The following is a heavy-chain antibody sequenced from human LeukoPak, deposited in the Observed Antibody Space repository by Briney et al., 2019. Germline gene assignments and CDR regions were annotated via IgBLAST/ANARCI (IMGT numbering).Heavy chain of an antibody. V-gene: IGHV3-66*01. CDR2: IYSGGST. CDR1: GFTVSSNY. CDR3: ARIVLVRGVIYYGMDV. D-gene: IGHD3-10*01. J-gene: IGHJ6*02. Sequence: GGSLRLSCAASGFTVSSNYMSWVRQAPGKGLEWVSVIYSGGSTYYADSVKGRFTISRDNSKNTLYLQMNSLRAEDTAVYYCARIVLVRGVIYYGMDVWGQGTTVTVSS.